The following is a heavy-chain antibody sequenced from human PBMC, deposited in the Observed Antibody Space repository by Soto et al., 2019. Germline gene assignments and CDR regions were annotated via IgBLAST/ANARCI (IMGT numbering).Heavy chain of an antibody. V-gene: IGHV3-74*01. Sequence: EVQLVESGGGLVQPGGSLRLSCAASGFTFSNYYMHWVRQAPGKGLVWVSRLNSDGSSTAYADSVKGRFTISRDNAKNTLYLQMNSLRAEDTAVYYCASRHCSAVSCYFAFWGQVTLVTVSS. CDR2: LNSDGSST. J-gene: IGHJ4*02. CDR3: ASRHCSAVSCYFAF. D-gene: IGHD2-15*01. CDR1: GFTFSNYY.